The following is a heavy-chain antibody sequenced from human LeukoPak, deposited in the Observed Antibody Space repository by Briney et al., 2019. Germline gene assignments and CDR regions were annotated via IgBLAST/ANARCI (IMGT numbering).Heavy chain of an antibody. CDR3: ARVFSPYSGSYYEAFDY. CDR1: GGSISSYY. CDR2: IYTSGST. D-gene: IGHD1-26*01. Sequence: SETLSLTCTVSGGSISSYYWSWIRQPAGKGLEWIGRIYTSGSTNYNPSLKSRVTMSVDTSKNQFSLKLSSVTAADTAVYYCARVFSPYSGSYYEAFDYWGQGTLVTVSS. V-gene: IGHV4-4*07. J-gene: IGHJ4*02.